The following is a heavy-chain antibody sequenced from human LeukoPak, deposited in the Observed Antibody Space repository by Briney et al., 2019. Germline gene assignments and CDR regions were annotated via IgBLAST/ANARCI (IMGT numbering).Heavy chain of an antibody. D-gene: IGHD5-18*01. CDR1: GFTFSSYG. CDR3: ARLGYTYGYAGEKYYYYYMD. V-gene: IGHV3-30*02. CDR2: IRYDGSNK. Sequence: GGSLRLSCAASGFTFSSYGMHWVRQAPGKGPEGVAFIRYDGSNKYYADSVKGRFTISRDNSKNTLYLQMNSLRAEDTAVYYCARLGYTYGYAGEKYYYYYMD. J-gene: IGHJ6*03.